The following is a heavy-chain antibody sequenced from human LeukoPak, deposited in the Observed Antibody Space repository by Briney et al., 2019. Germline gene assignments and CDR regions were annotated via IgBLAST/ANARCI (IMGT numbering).Heavy chain of an antibody. CDR3: ARGKPRIAAAVDWFDP. CDR2: ISSGSSYI. V-gene: IGHV3-21*01. D-gene: IGHD6-13*01. Sequence: PGGSLRLSCAASGFTFSSYSMNWVRQAPGKGLEWVSSISSGSSYIYYADSVKGRFTISRDNAKDSLYLQMQSLRAEDTAVYYCARGKPRIAAAVDWFDPWGQGTLATVSS. CDR1: GFTFSSYS. J-gene: IGHJ5*02.